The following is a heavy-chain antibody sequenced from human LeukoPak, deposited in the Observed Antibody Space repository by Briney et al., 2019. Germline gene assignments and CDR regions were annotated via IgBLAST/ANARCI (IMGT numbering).Heavy chain of an antibody. CDR1: GGSISSGSYY. D-gene: IGHD6-13*01. V-gene: IGHV4-61*02. Sequence: RTSETLSLTCTVSGGSISSGSYYWSWIRQPAGKGLEWIGRIYTSGSTNYNPSLKSRVTISVDTSKNQFSLKLSSVTAADTAVYYCARSGQQLVRSEYFQHWGQGTLVTVSS. CDR2: IYTSGST. CDR3: ARSGQQLVRSEYFQH. J-gene: IGHJ1*01.